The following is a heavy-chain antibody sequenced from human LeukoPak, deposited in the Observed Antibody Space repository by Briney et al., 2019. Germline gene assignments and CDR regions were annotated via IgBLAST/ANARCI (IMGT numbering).Heavy chain of an antibody. CDR2: IYYSGST. CDR3: ARWYYDSSGTRWFDP. D-gene: IGHD3-22*01. CDR1: RGSISNYY. Sequence: SETLSLTCTVSRGSISNYYWSWIRQPPGTGLEWMGYIYYSGSTNYNPSLKSRVTISADTSKNQFSLKLSSVTAADTAVYYCARWYYDSSGTRWFDPWGQGTLVTVSS. J-gene: IGHJ5*02. V-gene: IGHV4-59*08.